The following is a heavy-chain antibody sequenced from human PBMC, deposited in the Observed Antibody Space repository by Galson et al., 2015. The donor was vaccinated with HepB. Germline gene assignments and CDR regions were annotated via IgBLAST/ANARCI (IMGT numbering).Heavy chain of an antibody. CDR2: INAGNGNT. J-gene: IGHJ3*02. D-gene: IGHD3-22*01. CDR1: GYTFTSYA. Sequence: SVKVSCKASGYTFTSYAMHWVRQAPGQRLEWMGWINAGNGNTKYSQKFQGRVTITRDTSASTAYMELSSLRSEDTAVYYCAKIVYDSSGFDFHAFDIWGQGTMVTVSS. V-gene: IGHV1-3*01. CDR3: AKIVYDSSGFDFHAFDI.